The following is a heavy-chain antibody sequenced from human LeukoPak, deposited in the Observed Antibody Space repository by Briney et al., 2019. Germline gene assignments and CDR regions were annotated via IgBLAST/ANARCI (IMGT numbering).Heavy chain of an antibody. Sequence: GGSLRLSCRTSGFTFGDYALSWFRQAPGKGLEWVGFIRSKVYGGTTEYAASVRGRVIISRDDSESIAYLQMNSLKIEDTAMYYCSRVSTSGSYGRFDALHIWSQGTMVTVSS. D-gene: IGHD6-19*01. CDR3: SRVSTSGSYGRFDALHI. CDR2: IRSKVYGGTT. J-gene: IGHJ3*02. V-gene: IGHV3-49*03. CDR1: GFTFGDYA.